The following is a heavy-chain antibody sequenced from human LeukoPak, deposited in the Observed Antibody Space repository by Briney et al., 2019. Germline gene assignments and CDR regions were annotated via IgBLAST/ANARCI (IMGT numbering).Heavy chain of an antibody. CDR2: ITSSSSYT. Sequence: GGSLRLTCAAPGITFSNYNMNWVRQAPGKGLEWISSITSSSSYTSYADSVKGRFTISRDNAKNTLYLQMNSLRVDDTAVYYCAKDLHFGSADYWGQGTLVTVSS. CDR3: AKDLHFGSADY. CDR1: GITFSNYN. V-gene: IGHV3-21*01. D-gene: IGHD3-10*01. J-gene: IGHJ4*02.